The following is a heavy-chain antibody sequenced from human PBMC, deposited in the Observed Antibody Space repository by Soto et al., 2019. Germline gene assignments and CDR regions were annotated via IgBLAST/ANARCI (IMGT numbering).Heavy chain of an antibody. CDR2: IGTAGDT. Sequence: GGSLRLSCAASGFTFSSYDMHWVRQATGKGLEWVSAIGTAGDTYYPGSVKGRFTISRENAKNSLYLQMNSLRAEDTAVYYCARALSVTTEFDYWGQGTLVTVSS. CDR1: GFTFSSYD. V-gene: IGHV3-13*01. CDR3: ARALSVTTEFDY. D-gene: IGHD4-17*01. J-gene: IGHJ4*02.